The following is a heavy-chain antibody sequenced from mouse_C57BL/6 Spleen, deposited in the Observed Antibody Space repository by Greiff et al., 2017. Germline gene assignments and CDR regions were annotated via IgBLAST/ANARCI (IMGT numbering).Heavy chain of an antibody. CDR1: GFSLSTFGMG. CDR3: ARIGDYYGSLNWYFGV. Sequence: QVTLKESGPGILQPSPTLSLTCSFSGFSLSTFGMGVGWIRQPSGKGLEWLAHIWWDDDKYYNPALKSRLTISKDTSKNQVFLKIANVDTADTSTYYCARIGDYYGSLNWYFGVWGTGTTVTVSS. CDR2: IWWDDDK. D-gene: IGHD1-1*01. J-gene: IGHJ1*03. V-gene: IGHV8-8*01.